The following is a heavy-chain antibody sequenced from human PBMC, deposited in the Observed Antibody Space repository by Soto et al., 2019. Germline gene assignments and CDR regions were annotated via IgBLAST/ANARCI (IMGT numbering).Heavy chain of an antibody. Sequence: QVQLQESGPGLVKPSDTLSLTCTVSGGSISSYYWSWIRQPPGKGLEWIGYIYYSGSTNYNPSLKRRVTLSVDTSKTQFSLNLRFVSAADTAVYYCARVGRGMFRELFYYFDYWGHGTLVTVSS. D-gene: IGHD3-10*02. J-gene: IGHJ4*01. V-gene: IGHV4-59*01. CDR1: GGSISSYY. CDR2: IYYSGST. CDR3: ARVGRGMFRELFYYFDY.